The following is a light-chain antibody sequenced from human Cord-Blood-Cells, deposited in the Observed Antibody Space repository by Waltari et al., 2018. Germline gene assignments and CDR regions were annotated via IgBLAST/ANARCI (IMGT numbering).Light chain of an antibody. J-gene: IGLJ1*01. V-gene: IGLV2-18*02. CDR1: SSDVGSYNR. CDR3: SSYTSSSIYV. CDR2: EVS. Sequence: QSALTQPPSVSRSPGQSVTISCTGTSSDVGSYNRVSWYQQPPGTAPKLLIYEVSNRPSGVPDRFSGSKSGNTASLTISGLQAEDEADYYCSSYTSSSIYVFGTGTKVTVL.